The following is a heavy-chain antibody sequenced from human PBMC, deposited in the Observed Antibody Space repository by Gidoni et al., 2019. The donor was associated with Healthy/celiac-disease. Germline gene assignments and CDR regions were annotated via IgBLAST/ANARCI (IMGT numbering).Heavy chain of an antibody. D-gene: IGHD3-10*01. CDR3: ARYAGLYGSGTYYFDY. J-gene: IGHJ4*02. CDR2: IYHSGST. Sequence: QVQLQESGPGLVKPSGTLSLTCAVSGGSISSSNWWSWVRQPPGKGLEWIGEIYHSGSTNYNPSLKSRVTISVEKSKNQFSLKLSSVTAADTAVYYCARYAGLYGSGTYYFDYWGQGTLVTVSS. V-gene: IGHV4-4*02. CDR1: GGSISSSNW.